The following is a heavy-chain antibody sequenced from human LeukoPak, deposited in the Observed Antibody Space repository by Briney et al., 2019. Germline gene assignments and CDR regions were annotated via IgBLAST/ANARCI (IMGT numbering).Heavy chain of an antibody. Sequence: ASVKVSCKASGYTFTGYYMHWVRQAPGQGLEWLGRINPKTGGSNYAQKFQGRVTMTRDTSISTAYMELSRLRSDDTAVYYCARANRRWDFDYWGQGTLVTVSS. D-gene: IGHD1-14*01. J-gene: IGHJ4*02. V-gene: IGHV1-2*06. CDR3: ARANRRWDFDY. CDR2: INPKTGGS. CDR1: GYTFTGYY.